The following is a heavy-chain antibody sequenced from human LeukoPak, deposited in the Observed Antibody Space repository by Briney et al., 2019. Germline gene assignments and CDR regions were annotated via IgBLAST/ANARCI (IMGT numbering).Heavy chain of an antibody. D-gene: IGHD4-17*01. J-gene: IGHJ5*02. CDR1: GGSISSYY. CDR3: ARGPRIDYGDPNWFDP. CDR2: IYYSGST. Sequence: SETLSLTCTVSGGSISSYYWSWIRQPPGKGLEWIGYIYYSGSTNYNPSLKSRVTISADTSKNQFSLKLSSVTAADTAVYYCARGPRIDYGDPNWFDPWGQGTLVTVSS. V-gene: IGHV4-59*12.